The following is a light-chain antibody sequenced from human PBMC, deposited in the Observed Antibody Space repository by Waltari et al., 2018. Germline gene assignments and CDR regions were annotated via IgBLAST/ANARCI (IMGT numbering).Light chain of an antibody. J-gene: IGKJ1*01. CDR1: QSVRNN. CDR3: QQYNNWPPWT. CDR2: GAS. V-gene: IGKV3-15*01. Sequence: EIVMTQSPATLSVSPGESATLSCRASQSVRNNLVWYQQKPVQAPRLLIHGASTKLTGIAARFSGTGAGTEFTLTNSSLQSEDFAGYYCQQYNNWPPWTFGQGTKVEIK.